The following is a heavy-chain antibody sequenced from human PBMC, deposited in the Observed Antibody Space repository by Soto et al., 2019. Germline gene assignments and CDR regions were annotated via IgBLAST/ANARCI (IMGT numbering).Heavy chain of an antibody. J-gene: IGHJ4*02. Sequence: PGGSLRLSCAASGFTFTRYSMNWVRQAPGKGLEWVSSISSTTNYIYYGDSMKGRFTISRDNAKDSLYLEMNSLRAEDTAVYYCARESEDLTSNFDYWGQGTLVTVSS. V-gene: IGHV3-21*06. CDR3: ARESEDLTSNFDY. CDR1: GFTFTRYS. CDR2: ISSTTNYI.